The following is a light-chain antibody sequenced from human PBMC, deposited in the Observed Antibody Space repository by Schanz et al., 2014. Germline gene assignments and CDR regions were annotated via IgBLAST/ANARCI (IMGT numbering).Light chain of an antibody. CDR2: EGS. Sequence: QSALTQPASVSGTPGQSITISCTGTSSDVGSYNLVSWYQQHPGKAPKLMIYEGSKRPSGVSIRFSCSKSGTSASLAITGLQAEDEADYYCQSFDSSLSGWVFGGGTKLTVL. J-gene: IGLJ3*02. CDR1: SSDVGSYNL. V-gene: IGLV2-14*02. CDR3: QSFDSSLSGWV.